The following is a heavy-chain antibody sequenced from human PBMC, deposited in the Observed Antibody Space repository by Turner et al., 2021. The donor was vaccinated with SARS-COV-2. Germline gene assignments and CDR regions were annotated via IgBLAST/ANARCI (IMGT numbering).Heavy chain of an antibody. CDR3: ANLWFGELSTDY. J-gene: IGHJ4*02. Sequence: QVQLVESGGGVVQPGRSLRLSCAASGFTFSSYGLHWVRQAPGKGLEWVALISYDGSNKYYADSVKGRFTISRDNSKNTLYLQMNSLRAEDTAVYYCANLWFGELSTDYWGQGTLVTVSS. CDR1: GFTFSSYG. V-gene: IGHV3-30*18. D-gene: IGHD3-10*01. CDR2: ISYDGSNK.